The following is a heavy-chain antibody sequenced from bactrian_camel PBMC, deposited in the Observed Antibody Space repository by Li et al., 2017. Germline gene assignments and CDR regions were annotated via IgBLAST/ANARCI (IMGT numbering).Heavy chain of an antibody. Sequence: VQLVESGGNLERHGGSLRLSCAGSGFTFDDYGMGWVCQAPGKGLEWVSSIAGRVSSWGGDGANYAGSVLGRFTIARANTRNSVYLQMNSLKPEDTAVYYCAAGRYSGGYYITPPEGRTYEYKYWGQGTQVTVS. CDR3: AAGRYSGGYYITPPEGRTYEYKY. V-gene: IGHV3-1*01. J-gene: IGHJ4*01. CDR2: SSWGGDGA. CDR1: GFTFDDYG. D-gene: IGHD2*01.